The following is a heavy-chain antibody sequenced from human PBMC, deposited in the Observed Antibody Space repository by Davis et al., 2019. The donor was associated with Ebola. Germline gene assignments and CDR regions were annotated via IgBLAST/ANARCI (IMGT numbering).Heavy chain of an antibody. CDR1: GFTFSDYY. CDR2: ISSSGSTI. D-gene: IGHD2-2*01. J-gene: IGHJ6*02. V-gene: IGHV3-11*01. Sequence: GESLKISCAASGFTFSDYYMSWIRQAPGKGLEWVSYISSSGSTIYYADSVKGRFTISRDNAKNSLYLQMNSLRAEDTAVYYCARDPSSARRYYYYGMDVWGQETTVTVSS. CDR3: ARDPSSARRYYYYGMDV.